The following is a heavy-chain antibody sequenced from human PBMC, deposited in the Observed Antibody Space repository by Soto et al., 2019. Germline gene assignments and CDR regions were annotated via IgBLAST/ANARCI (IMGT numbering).Heavy chain of an antibody. CDR3: TTDKEQRNYDDSSGLNFDY. V-gene: IGHV3-15*07. D-gene: IGHD3-22*01. Sequence: GGSLRLSCAASGFTFSNAWMNWVRQAPGKGLEWVGRIKSKTDGGTTDYAAPVKGRFTISRDDSKNTLYLQMNSLKTEDTAVYYCTTDKEQRNYDDSSGLNFDYWGQGTLVTVSS. CDR2: IKSKTDGGTT. J-gene: IGHJ4*02. CDR1: GFTFSNAW.